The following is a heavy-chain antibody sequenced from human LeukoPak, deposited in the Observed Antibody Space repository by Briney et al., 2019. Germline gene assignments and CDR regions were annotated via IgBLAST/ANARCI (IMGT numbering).Heavy chain of an antibody. CDR3: ARHCSSTSCYAFDI. J-gene: IGHJ3*02. V-gene: IGHV4-38-2*01. CDR1: GYSISSGYY. D-gene: IGHD2-2*01. CDR2: IYHSGRT. Sequence: TETLSLTCAVSGYSISSGYYWAWIRQPPGKGLEWIGSIYHSGRTYYNASLKSRVTISVDTSKNQFSLKLSSVTAADTAVYYCARHCSSTSCYAFDIWGQGTMVTVSS.